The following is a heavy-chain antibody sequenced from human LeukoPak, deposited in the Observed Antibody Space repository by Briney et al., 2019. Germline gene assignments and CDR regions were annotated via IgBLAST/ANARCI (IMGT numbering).Heavy chain of an antibody. CDR1: GFTFSSYG. CDR2: IRYDGSNK. J-gene: IGHJ3*02. Sequence: GGSLRLSCAASGFTFSSYGMHWVRQATGKGLEWVAFIRYDGSNKYYADSVKGRFNISRDNSKNTLYLQMNSLRAEDTAVYYCAKDRGGHSWEAFDIWGQGTMVTVSS. D-gene: IGHD1-26*01. V-gene: IGHV3-30*02. CDR3: AKDRGGHSWEAFDI.